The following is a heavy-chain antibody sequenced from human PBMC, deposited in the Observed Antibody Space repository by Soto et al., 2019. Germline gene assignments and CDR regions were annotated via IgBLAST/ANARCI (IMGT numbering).Heavy chain of an antibody. Sequence: PSLTCAVYGGSFSGYYWSWIRQPPGKGLEWIGEINHSGGTNYNPSLKSRVTISVDTSKNQFSLKLSSVTAADTAVYYCARDQGRAARSGPYYYYYYGMDVWGQGTTVTVSS. CDR1: GGSFSGYY. CDR2: INHSGGT. D-gene: IGHD6-6*01. J-gene: IGHJ6*02. V-gene: IGHV4-34*01. CDR3: ARDQGRAARSGPYYYYYYGMDV.